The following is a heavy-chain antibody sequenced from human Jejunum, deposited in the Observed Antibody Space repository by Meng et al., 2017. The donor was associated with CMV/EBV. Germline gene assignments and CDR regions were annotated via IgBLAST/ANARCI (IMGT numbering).Heavy chain of an antibody. CDR1: GFTFSRNA. CDR3: AGPYDDSGYYSGY. Sequence: ASGFTFSRNAMHWVRQAPGKGLEWVSCISSSSSYIYSADSVKGRFTISRDNAKNSLYLQMNSLRAEDTAVYYCAGPYDDSGYYSGYWGQGTLVTVSS. D-gene: IGHD3-3*01. J-gene: IGHJ4*02. CDR2: ISSSSSYI. V-gene: IGHV3-21*04.